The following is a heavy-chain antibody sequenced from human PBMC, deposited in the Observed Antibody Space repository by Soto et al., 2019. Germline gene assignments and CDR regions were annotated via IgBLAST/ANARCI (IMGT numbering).Heavy chain of an antibody. CDR1: VASVRSYC. J-gene: IGHJ5*02. Sequence: PSETLSLTCTVSVASVRSYCWSWVRQTAGKGLEWVGRMYTTVTTNYNPSLKSRVTMSIDTSKRQFSLKLSSVTAADTAVYYCVKVNTREKTRGWFDHWGQGTLVTVSS. CDR2: MYTTVTT. V-gene: IGHV4-4*07. CDR3: VKVNTREKTRGWFDH.